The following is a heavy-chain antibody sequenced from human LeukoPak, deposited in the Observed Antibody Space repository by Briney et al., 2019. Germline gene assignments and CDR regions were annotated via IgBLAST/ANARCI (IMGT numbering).Heavy chain of an antibody. CDR2: IYYSGST. D-gene: IGHD6-13*01. CDR1: GGSISSGGYS. J-gene: IGHJ5*02. CDR3: ARLSSSWDNWFDP. Sequence: SETLSLTCTVSGGSISSGGYSWSWIRQHPGKGLEWIGYIYYSGSTNYNPSLKSRVTISVDTSKNQFSLKLSSVTAADTAVYYCARLSSSWDNWFDPWGQGTLVTVSS. V-gene: IGHV4-61*08.